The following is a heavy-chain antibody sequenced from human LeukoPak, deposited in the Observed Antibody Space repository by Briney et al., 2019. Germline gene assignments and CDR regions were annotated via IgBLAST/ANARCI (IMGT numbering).Heavy chain of an antibody. D-gene: IGHD3-22*01. CDR1: GYTLTELS. CDR3: AADEGGNDSSGYYYYYYGMDV. CDR2: IVVGSGNT. Sequence: SVKVSCKVSGYTLTELSMHWVRQARGQRLEWIGWIVVGSGNTNYAQKFQERVTITRDMSTSTAYMELSSLRSEDTAVYYCAADEGGNDSSGYYYYYYGMDVWGQGTTVTVSS. J-gene: IGHJ6*02. V-gene: IGHV1-58*02.